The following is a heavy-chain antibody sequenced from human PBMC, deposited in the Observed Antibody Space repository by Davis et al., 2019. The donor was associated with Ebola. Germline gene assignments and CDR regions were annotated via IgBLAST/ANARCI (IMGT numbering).Heavy chain of an antibody. Sequence: ASVKVSCKASGYTFTSYYMHWVRQAPGQGLEWMGIINPSGGSTSYAQKFQGRVTMTRDTSTSTVYMELSSLRAEDTAVYYCAREREYALTGYYKGRPLDYWGQGTLVTVSS. CDR3: AREREYALTGYYKGRPLDY. J-gene: IGHJ4*02. CDR2: INPSGGST. V-gene: IGHV1-46*01. CDR1: GYTFTSYY. D-gene: IGHD3-9*01.